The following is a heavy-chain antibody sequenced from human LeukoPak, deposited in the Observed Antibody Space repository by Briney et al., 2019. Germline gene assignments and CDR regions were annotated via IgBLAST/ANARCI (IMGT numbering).Heavy chain of an antibody. Sequence: GGSLRLSCSASGFTFSYYAMHWVRQAAGKGLEFVSGISSNGGSTYYADSLKGRFTVSRDNSNNTLYLQMSSLRAEDTAVYYCAKGPTYDSLPYYFDYWGQGTLVTVSS. CDR3: AKGPTYDSLPYYFDY. CDR1: GFTFSYYA. CDR2: ISSNGGST. D-gene: IGHD3-22*01. J-gene: IGHJ4*02. V-gene: IGHV3-64D*09.